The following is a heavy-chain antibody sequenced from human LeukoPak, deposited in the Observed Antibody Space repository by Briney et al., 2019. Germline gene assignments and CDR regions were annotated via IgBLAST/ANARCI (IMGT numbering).Heavy chain of an antibody. V-gene: IGHV1-8*01. J-gene: IGHJ4*02. CDR3: ARGQLPNDYGDY. CDR1: GYTFTSYD. D-gene: IGHD1-7*01. CDR2: MNPNSGNT. Sequence: ASVKVSCKASGYTFTSYDINWVRQATGQGLEWMGWMNPNSGNTGHAQKFQGRVTMTRNTSISTAYMELSSLRSEDTAVYYCARGQLPNDYGDYWGQGTLVTVSS.